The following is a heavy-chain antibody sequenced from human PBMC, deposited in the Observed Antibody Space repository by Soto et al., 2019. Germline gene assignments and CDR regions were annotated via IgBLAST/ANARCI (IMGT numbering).Heavy chain of an antibody. J-gene: IGHJ3*02. Sequence: HPGGSLRLSCAASGFTFSSYDMHWVRQATGKGLEWVSAIGTAGDTYYPGSVKGRFTISRENAKNSLYLQMNSLRAGDTAVYYCARGGTYYYDSRAFDIWGQGTMVTVSS. CDR2: IGTAGDT. CDR1: GFTFSSYD. D-gene: IGHD3-22*01. V-gene: IGHV3-13*01. CDR3: ARGGTYYYDSRAFDI.